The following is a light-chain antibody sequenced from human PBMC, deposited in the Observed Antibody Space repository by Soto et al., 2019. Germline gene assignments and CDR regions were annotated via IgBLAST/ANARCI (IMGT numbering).Light chain of an antibody. V-gene: IGLV2-11*01. Sequence: QSALTQPRSVSGSPGQSVTISCTGTSSDVGGYNYVSWYQKYPGKAPRLMIYDVSKRPSGVPDRFSGSKSGNTASLTISGLQAVDEADYYCCSHAGSFTLVFGGGTKLTVL. CDR2: DVS. J-gene: IGLJ2*01. CDR3: CSHAGSFTLV. CDR1: SSDVGGYNY.